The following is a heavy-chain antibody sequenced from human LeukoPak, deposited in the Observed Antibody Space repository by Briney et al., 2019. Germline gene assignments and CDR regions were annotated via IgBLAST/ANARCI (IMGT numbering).Heavy chain of an antibody. CDR2: IHSSGST. J-gene: IGHJ2*01. CDR3: ANSLGGDYGWFGGQFGL. V-gene: IGHV4-39*02. D-gene: IGHD4-17*01. CDR1: GDSISSRSYY. Sequence: LQALSLTCTVSGDSISSRSYYWAWLRQAPVKGLEWIGSIHSSGSTYYNPSLKVRLTLSEDTSKNLFSLRLISVTAADTAVYYCANSLGGDYGWFGGQFGLWGRGTLVTVSS.